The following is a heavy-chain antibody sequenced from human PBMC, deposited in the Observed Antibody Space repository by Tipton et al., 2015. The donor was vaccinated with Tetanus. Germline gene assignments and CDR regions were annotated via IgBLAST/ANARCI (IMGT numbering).Heavy chain of an antibody. CDR3: ARAHCTDGVCNFDF. CDR2: IYPGDSDT. CDR1: GYIFNNYW. Sequence: QLVQSGGEVKEPGESLKISCKGSGYIFNNYWMGWVRQKPGKGLEWMGIIYPGDSDTRYSPSFQGQVTISVDKSINTAYLQWSSLKASDTSMFYCARAHCTDGVCNFDFWGQGALVTVAS. V-gene: IGHV5-51*01. J-gene: IGHJ4*02. D-gene: IGHD2-8*01.